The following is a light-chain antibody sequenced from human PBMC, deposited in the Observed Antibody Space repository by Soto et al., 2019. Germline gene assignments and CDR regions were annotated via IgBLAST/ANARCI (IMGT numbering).Light chain of an antibody. Sequence: SVLTQPPSVSGAPGQRVTISCTGSSSNIGAGYDVHWYKQLPGTAPKLLIYGNSNRPSGVPDRFSGSKSGTSASLAITGLQAEDEADDYCQSYDSSLSVVFGGGTKLTVL. V-gene: IGLV1-40*01. CDR2: GNS. CDR3: QSYDSSLSVV. CDR1: SSNIGAGYD. J-gene: IGLJ2*01.